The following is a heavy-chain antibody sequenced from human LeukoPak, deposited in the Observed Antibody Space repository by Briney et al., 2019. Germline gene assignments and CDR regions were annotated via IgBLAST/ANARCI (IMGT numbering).Heavy chain of an antibody. J-gene: IGHJ4*02. CDR3: ARDVGGVDY. CDR1: GGPISSGSYY. Sequence: SETLSLTCTVSGGPISSGSYYWSWIRQPAGKGLEWIGRIYTSGSTNYNPSLKSRVTISVDTSKNQFSLKLSSVTAADTAVYYCARDVGGVDYWGQGTLVTVSS. D-gene: IGHD3-10*01. CDR2: IYTSGST. V-gene: IGHV4-61*02.